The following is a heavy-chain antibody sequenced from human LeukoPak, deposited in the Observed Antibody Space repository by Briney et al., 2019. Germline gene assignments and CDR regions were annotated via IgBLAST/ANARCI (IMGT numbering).Heavy chain of an antibody. CDR1: GGSLSDYY. CDR3: ARTGIAEAATDY. V-gene: IGHV4-34*01. D-gene: IGHD6-13*01. J-gene: IGHJ4*02. CDR2: ISHRGRT. Sequence: SETLSLTCAVYGGSLSDYYWSWIRQSPGKGLEWIGEISHRGRTYYNLSLKSRVTISIDTSKNQFSLKVNSVSAADTAVYYCARTGIAEAATDYWGQGTLVTVSS.